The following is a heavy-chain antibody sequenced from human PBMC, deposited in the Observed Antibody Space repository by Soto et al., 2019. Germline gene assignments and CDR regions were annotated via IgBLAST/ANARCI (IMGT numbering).Heavy chain of an antibody. CDR2: FIPISATA. V-gene: IGHV1-69*13. Sequence: ASVKVSCKASGGPFSSYAISWVRQAPGHGLEWMGGFIPISATAKYAQKFQGRVTITADESTSTAYMELSSLRSEDTAVYYCARSGPYDFWRGYCLYYCYYRDEGTPLTAPQ. D-gene: IGHD3-3*01. CDR3: ARSGPYDFWRGYCLYYCYY. J-gene: IGHJ4*02. CDR1: GGPFSSYA.